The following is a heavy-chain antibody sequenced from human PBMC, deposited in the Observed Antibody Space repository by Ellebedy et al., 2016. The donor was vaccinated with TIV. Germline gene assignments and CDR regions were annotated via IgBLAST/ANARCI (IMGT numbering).Heavy chain of an antibody. Sequence: PGGSLRLSCVASGFTFSSYWMHWVRQAPGKGLVWVSRIYVDGSGITYADSGKGRFPSSRDNAKNSLYLQMNSLRDEDTAVYHCVRRAVDYWGQGTLVTVSS. CDR3: VRRAVDY. CDR2: IYVDGSGI. V-gene: IGHV3-74*01. CDR1: GFTFSSYW. J-gene: IGHJ4*02.